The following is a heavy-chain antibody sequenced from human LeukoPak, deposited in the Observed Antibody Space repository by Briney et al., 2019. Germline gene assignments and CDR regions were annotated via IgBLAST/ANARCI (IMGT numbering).Heavy chain of an antibody. Sequence: GGALRLSCTASGFTFNNAWMNCVRQAPGKGLEWVARIKRKTSGGTTDYAEPVKGRFTISRDDSKNTLFMQMNSLQPENTAVYYCAPDLPLSTRMAFDYWGQGALVTVSS. CDR3: APDLPLSTRMAFDY. J-gene: IGHJ4*02. CDR2: IKRKTSGGTT. D-gene: IGHD2-2*01. CDR1: GFTFNNAW. V-gene: IGHV3-15*01.